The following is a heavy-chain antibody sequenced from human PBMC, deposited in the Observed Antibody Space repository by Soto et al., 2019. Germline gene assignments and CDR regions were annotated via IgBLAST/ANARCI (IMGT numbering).Heavy chain of an antibody. Sequence: QVQLMQSGAEVTKPGSSVKVSCKASGGPFNTFGISWVRQAPGQGLVWMGGIIPKYGTTNYARRFQGRVTITADESTTTAYLELSSLRHDDTAIYYCARTRQRRPVFYVDYWGQGTPISVPS. CDR2: IIPKYGTT. CDR1: GGPFNTFG. V-gene: IGHV1-69*01. J-gene: IGHJ4*02. CDR3: ARTRQRRPVFYVDY. D-gene: IGHD2-2*01.